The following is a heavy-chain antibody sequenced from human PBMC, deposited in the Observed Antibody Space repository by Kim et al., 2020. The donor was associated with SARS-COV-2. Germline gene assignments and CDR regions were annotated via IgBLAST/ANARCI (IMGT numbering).Heavy chain of an antibody. CDR2: ISGSGGST. CDR1: GFTFSSYA. D-gene: IGHD4-17*01. J-gene: IGHJ6*02. CDR3: AKGPHPKGYGDPFVHYGMDG. V-gene: IGHV3-23*01. Sequence: GGSLRLSCAASGFTFSSYAMSWVRQAPGKGLEWVSAISGSGGSTYYADSVKGRFTISRDNSKNTLYLQMNSLRAEDTAVYYCAKGPHPKGYGDPFVHYGMDGWGQGATGSVSS.